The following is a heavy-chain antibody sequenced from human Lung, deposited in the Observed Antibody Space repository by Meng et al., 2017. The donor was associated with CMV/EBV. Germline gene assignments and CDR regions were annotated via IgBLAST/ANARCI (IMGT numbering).Heavy chain of an antibody. V-gene: IGHV4-4*02. Sequence: QVRLRESGPALVKPVDTLSLTYAVSGDSITNHSWWAWVRQPPGKGLEWIGEIPHRGSSAYNPSLKSRVSMSIDKSKNQFSLKLTSVTAADTAVYHCLRRSGGSVWGQGTLVTVSS. CDR1: GDSITNHSW. J-gene: IGHJ1*01. CDR3: LRRSGGSV. D-gene: IGHD3-10*01. CDR2: IPHRGSS.